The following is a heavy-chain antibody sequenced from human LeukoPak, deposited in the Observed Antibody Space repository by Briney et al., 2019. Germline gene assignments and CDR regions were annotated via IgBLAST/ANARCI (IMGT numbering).Heavy chain of an antibody. J-gene: IGHJ4*02. V-gene: IGHV3-66*04. CDR1: GFTASSTS. D-gene: IGHD4-17*01. Sequence: GGSLRLSCTASGFTASSTSIIWVRQAPGKGLECVSYIRGDTSTEYAEYVRGRFTISRDDAKNTVYLQMNSLRVEDTSVYYCARRRGGYGDGDFDYWGQGTLVTVSS. CDR2: IRGDTST. CDR3: ARRRGGYGDGDFDY.